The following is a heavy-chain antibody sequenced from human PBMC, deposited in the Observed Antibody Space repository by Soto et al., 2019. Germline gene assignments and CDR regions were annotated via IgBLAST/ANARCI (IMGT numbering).Heavy chain of an antibody. J-gene: IGHJ4*02. D-gene: IGHD2-15*01. V-gene: IGHV3-7*01. Sequence: EVQLVESGGGLVQPGGSLRLSCAASGFTFSRYWMTWVRQAPGKGLEWVANIKQDGSAIYYVDSVRGRFTISRDNAENSLYLQMNSLRAEDTAVYYCARDPVCSGGSCYDYWGQGTLVTVSS. CDR1: GFTFSRYW. CDR2: IKQDGSAI. CDR3: ARDPVCSGGSCYDY.